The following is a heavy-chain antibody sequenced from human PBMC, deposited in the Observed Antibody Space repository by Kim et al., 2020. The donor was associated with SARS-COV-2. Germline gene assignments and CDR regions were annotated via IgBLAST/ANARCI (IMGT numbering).Heavy chain of an antibody. J-gene: IGHJ5*02. CDR3: ARKPARITMVRGVIIGPFDP. D-gene: IGHD3-10*01. V-gene: IGHV4-34*01. Sequence: SETLSLTCAVYGGSFSGYYWSWIRQPPGKGLEWIGEINHSGSTNYNPSLKSRVTISVDTSKNQFSLKLSSVTAADTAVYYCARKPARITMVRGVIIGPFDPWGQGTLVTVSS. CDR1: GGSFSGYY. CDR2: INHSGST.